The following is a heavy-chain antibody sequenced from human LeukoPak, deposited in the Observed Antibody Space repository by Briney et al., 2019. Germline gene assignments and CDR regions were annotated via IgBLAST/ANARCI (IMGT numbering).Heavy chain of an antibody. CDR3: AKESYDSSGYPYFDY. CDR2: ISGSGGST. CDR1: GFTFSSYA. J-gene: IGHJ4*02. V-gene: IGHV3-23*01. D-gene: IGHD3-22*01. Sequence: PGGSLRLSCAASGFTFSSYAMSWVAQAPGKGLEWVSAISGSGGSTYYADSVKGRFTISRDNSKNTLYLQMNSLRAEDTAVYYCAKESYDSSGYPYFDYWGQGTLVTVSS.